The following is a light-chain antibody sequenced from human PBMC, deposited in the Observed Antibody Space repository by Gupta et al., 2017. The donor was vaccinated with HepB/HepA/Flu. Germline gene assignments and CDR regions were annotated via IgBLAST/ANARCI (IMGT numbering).Light chain of an antibody. Sequence: EIVLTQSPGTLSLSPVDRATLSCRDTQIGSSSYLAWYQQKPGQDPRLLIYGTFSRATGGPDFTLTISRREAEDFAVYYWQQDRSSLTFGRGTKVEIK. CDR1: QIGSSSY. CDR3: QQDRSSLT. CDR2: GTF. J-gene: IGKJ4*01. V-gene: IGKV3-20*01.